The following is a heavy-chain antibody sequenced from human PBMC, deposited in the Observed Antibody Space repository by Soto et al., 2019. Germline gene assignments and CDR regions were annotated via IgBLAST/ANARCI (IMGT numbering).Heavy chain of an antibody. V-gene: IGHV4-34*01. CDR1: GGSFSGYY. J-gene: IGHJ4*02. Sequence: KTSETLSLTCAVYGGSFSGYYWRWIRQPPGKGLEWIGEINHSGSTNYNPSLKSRVTISVDTSKNQFSLKLSSVTAADTAVYYCARVVWGAYSSSSLDYWGQGTLVTVSS. CDR2: INHSGST. CDR3: ARVVWGAYSSSSLDY. D-gene: IGHD6-6*01.